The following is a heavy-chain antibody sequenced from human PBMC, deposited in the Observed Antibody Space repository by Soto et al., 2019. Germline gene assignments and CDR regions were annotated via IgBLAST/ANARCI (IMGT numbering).Heavy chain of an antibody. CDR3: ARGRTSEYCSGGSCYPHNWFDP. CDR2: IYYSGST. CDR1: GGSISSRGYY. J-gene: IGHJ5*02. D-gene: IGHD2-15*01. Sequence: SETLSLTCTVSGGSISSRGYYWSWIRQHPGKGLEWIGYIYYSGSTYYNPSLKSRVTISVDTSKNQFSLKLSSVTAADTAVYYCARGRTSEYCSGGSCYPHNWFDPWGQGTLVTVSS. V-gene: IGHV4-31*03.